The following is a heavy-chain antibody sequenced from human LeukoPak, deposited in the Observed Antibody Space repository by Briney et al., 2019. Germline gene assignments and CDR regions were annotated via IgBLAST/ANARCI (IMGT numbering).Heavy chain of an antibody. CDR1: GFTFSSYA. J-gene: IGHJ4*02. V-gene: IGHV3-23*01. Sequence: PGGSLRLSCAASGFTFSSYAMSWVRQAPGKGLEWVSAISGSGGSTYYADSVKGRFTISRDNSKNTLYLQMNSLRAEDTAVYYCVKDHLDILTGYSDYWGQGTLVTVSS. D-gene: IGHD3-9*01. CDR2: ISGSGGST. CDR3: VKDHLDILTGYSDY.